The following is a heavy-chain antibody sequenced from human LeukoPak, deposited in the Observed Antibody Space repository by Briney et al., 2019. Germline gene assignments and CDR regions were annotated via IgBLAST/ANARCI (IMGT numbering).Heavy chain of an antibody. CDR2: ISSRGSTI. J-gene: IGHJ4*02. V-gene: IGHV3-48*03. CDR1: GFTFSSYE. CDR3: ASGLAGGQRDVRVDY. D-gene: IGHD2-15*01. Sequence: GGSLRLSCAASGFTFSSYEMNWVRQAPGKGLEWVSYISSRGSTIYYADSVKGRFTISRDNAKNSLYLQMNSLRAEDTAVYHCASGLAGGQRDVRVDYWGQGTLVTVSS.